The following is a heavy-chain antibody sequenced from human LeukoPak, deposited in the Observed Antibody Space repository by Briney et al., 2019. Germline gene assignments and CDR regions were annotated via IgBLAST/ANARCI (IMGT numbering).Heavy chain of an antibody. CDR3: ARSGYSSSWFGYYFDY. CDR2: IKYDGSEK. Sequence: GGSLRLSCAGSGFTFGNYWMTWVRQAPGKGLEWVANIKYDGSEKHYVDSLKGRFTISRDNAKNLLFLQMNGLRAEDTAVYYCARSGYSSSWFGYYFDYWGQGTLVTVSS. J-gene: IGHJ4*02. V-gene: IGHV3-7*01. CDR1: GFTFGNYW. D-gene: IGHD6-13*01.